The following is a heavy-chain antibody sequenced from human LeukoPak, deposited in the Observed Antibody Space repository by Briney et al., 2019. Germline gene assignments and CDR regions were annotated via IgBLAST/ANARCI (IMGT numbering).Heavy chain of an antibody. V-gene: IGHV4-34*01. CDR2: INHSGST. Sequence: PSETLSLTCAVYGGSFSGYYWSWIRQPPGKELEWIGEINHSGSTNYNPSLKSRVTISVDTSKNQFSLKLSSVTAADTAVYYCAREVDIWGQGTMVTVSS. CDR3: AREVDI. CDR1: GGSFSGYY. J-gene: IGHJ3*02.